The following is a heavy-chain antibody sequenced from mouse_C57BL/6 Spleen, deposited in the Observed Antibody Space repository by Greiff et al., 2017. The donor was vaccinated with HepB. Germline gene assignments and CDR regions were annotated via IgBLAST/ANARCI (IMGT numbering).Heavy chain of an antibody. D-gene: IGHD3-2*02. Sequence: EVKLMESGGGLVQPKGSLKLSCAASGFSFNTYAMNWVRQAPGKGLEWVARIRSKSNNYATYYADSVKDRFTISRDDSESMLYLQMNNLKTEDTAMYYCVRRDSSGYGCAYWGQGTLVTVSA. CDR3: VRRDSSGYGCAY. J-gene: IGHJ3*01. V-gene: IGHV10-1*01. CDR1: GFSFNTYA. CDR2: IRSKSNNYAT.